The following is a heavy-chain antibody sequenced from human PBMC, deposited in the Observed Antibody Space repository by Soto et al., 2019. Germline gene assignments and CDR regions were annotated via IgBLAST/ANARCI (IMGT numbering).Heavy chain of an antibody. CDR1: GDSISSSNW. J-gene: IGHJ4*02. CDR3: AGGRGLQRPELDC. CDR2: IHHSGNS. Sequence: QVQLQESGPGLVKPSGTLSLTCAVSGDSISSSNWWSWVRQPPGKGLEWIGEIHHSGNSNYSPSLKSRVTISVDKSKNQFSLRVNSVTDADTAVYYCAGGRGLQRPELDCWGQGTLVTVSS. V-gene: IGHV4-4*02. D-gene: IGHD1-1*01.